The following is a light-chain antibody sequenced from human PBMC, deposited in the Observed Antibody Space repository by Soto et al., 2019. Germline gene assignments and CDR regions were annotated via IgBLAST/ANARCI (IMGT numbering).Light chain of an antibody. CDR2: KAS. J-gene: IGKJ1*01. Sequence: DIQMTQSPSTLSGSVGDRFTITCRASQPFGIWLAWYQQKPGKAPKLLIYKASTLKSGVPSRFSGSGSGTEFTLTISSLQPDDFATYYCQHYNSYSEAFGQGTKVELK. CDR3: QHYNSYSEA. CDR1: QPFGIW. V-gene: IGKV1-5*03.